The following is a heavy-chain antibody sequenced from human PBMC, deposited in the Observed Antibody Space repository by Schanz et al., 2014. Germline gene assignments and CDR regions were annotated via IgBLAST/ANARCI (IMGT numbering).Heavy chain of an antibody. CDR3: ARGEWSTSQFDY. J-gene: IGHJ4*01. CDR1: GFIFEDYA. V-gene: IGHV4-34*01. CDR2: IHHSGST. D-gene: IGHD2-2*01. Sequence: VQLVESGGGLVQPGRSLRLSCAASGFIFEDYAMYWVRQPPGKGLEWIGEIHHSGSTNYNPSLKSRVTISMDTSKNQFSLKLSSVTAADTAVYYCARGEWSTSQFDYWGHGTLVTVSS.